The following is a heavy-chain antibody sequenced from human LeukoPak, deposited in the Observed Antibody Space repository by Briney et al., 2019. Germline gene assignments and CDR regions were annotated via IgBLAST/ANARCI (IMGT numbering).Heavy chain of an antibody. CDR3: ARGEWDLRD. J-gene: IGHJ4*02. CDR1: GFTFSSYS. CDR2: ISSSSTI. V-gene: IGHV3-48*04. D-gene: IGHD1-26*01. Sequence: GGSLRLSCAASGFTFSSYSMNWVRQAPGKGLEWVSYISSSSTIYYADSVKGRFTISRDNAKNVLFLQMNNLRAEDTAFYYCARGEWDLRDWGQGTLVIVSS.